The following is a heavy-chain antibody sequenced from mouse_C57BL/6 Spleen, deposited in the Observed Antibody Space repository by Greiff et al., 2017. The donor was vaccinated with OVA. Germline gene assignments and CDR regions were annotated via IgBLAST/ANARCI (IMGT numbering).Heavy chain of an antibody. D-gene: IGHD1-1*01. CDR1: GFTFSSYA. Sequence: EVQVVESGGGLVKPGGSLKLSCAASGFTFSSYAMSWVRQTPEKRLEWVATISDGGSYTYYPDNVKGRFTISRDNAKNNLYLQMSHLKSEDTAMYYCARAPTVVAPFDYWGQGTTLTVSS. CDR3: ARAPTVVAPFDY. J-gene: IGHJ2*01. V-gene: IGHV5-4*01. CDR2: ISDGGSYT.